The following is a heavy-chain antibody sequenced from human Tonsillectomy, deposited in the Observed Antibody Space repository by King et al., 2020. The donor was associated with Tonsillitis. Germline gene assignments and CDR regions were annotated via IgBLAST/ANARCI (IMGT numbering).Heavy chain of an antibody. CDR2: ISGSGTTT. V-gene: IGHV3-23*04. D-gene: IGHD6-13*01. J-gene: IGHJ6*03. CDR3: AKDGTSTGSSSWDFGYNYDMDV. Sequence: VQLVESGGGLVQPGGSLRLSCAASGFTFNNYAMTWVRQAPGKGLEWVSAISGSGTTTYYADSVKGRFTISRDNSNNTLNLQMNSLRAEDTAVYYCAKDGTSTGSSSWDFGYNYDMDVWGKGTTVTVSS. CDR1: GFTFNNYA.